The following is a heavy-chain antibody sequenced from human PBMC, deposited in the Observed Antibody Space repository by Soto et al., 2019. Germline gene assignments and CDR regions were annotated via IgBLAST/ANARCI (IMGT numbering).Heavy chain of an antibody. D-gene: IGHD3-22*01. CDR2: IIPIFGTA. V-gene: IGHV1-69*01. CDR1: GGTFSSYA. Sequence: QVQLVQSGAEVKKPGSSVKVSCKASGGTFSSYAISWVRQAPGQGLEWMGGIIPIFGTANYAQKFQGRVTITADEYTSTAYMELSSLRSEDTAVYYCAREALRYDSSGYYSRADDYWGQGTLVTVSS. J-gene: IGHJ4*02. CDR3: AREALRYDSSGYYSRADDY.